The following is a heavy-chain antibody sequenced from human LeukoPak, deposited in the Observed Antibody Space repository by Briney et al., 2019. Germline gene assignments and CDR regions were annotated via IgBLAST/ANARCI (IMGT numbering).Heavy chain of an antibody. CDR2: IYPDDSET. D-gene: IGHD2-2*01. CDR1: GYRFTTDY. V-gene: IGHV5-51*01. CDR3: ARQRCSSTSCYRGGWFDP. Sequence: GESLKISCKASGYRFTTDYIGWVRQMPGKGLEWMGIIYPDDSETNYSPSFQGQVTISADKSISTAYLQWSSLKASDTAMYYCARQRCSSTSCYRGGWFDPWGQGTLVTVSS. J-gene: IGHJ5*02.